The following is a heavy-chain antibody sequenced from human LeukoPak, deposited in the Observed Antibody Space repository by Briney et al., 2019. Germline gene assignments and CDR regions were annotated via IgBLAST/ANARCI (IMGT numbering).Heavy chain of an antibody. CDR3: AKDGRGRTFFGDIEY. J-gene: IGHJ4*02. CDR1: GFTFSLYG. D-gene: IGHD3-10*01. Sequence: GGSLRLSCAASGFTFSLYGMHWVRQAPGKGLEWVALIPNDGDSEYYTDSVKGRFTISRDNAKDTLYLQMNSLRGGDTVVYYCAKDGRGRTFFGDIEYWGQGTLVAVSS. V-gene: IGHV3-30*18. CDR2: IPNDGDSE.